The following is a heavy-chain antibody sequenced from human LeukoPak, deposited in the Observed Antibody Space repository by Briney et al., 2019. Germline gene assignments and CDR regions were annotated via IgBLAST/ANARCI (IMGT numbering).Heavy chain of an antibody. CDR1: EFTFSDYW. CDR3: ATVTRNSGRHPSLFDN. CDR2: IKEDGRES. Sequence: GGSLRLSCAASEFTFSDYWMSWVRQAPGKGLEWVANIKEDGRESYYVDSVRGRFTISRENAKNALCLRVNRLRAGDTAVNYCATVTRNSGRHPSLFDNWGQGTLVTVSS. D-gene: IGHD1-26*01. J-gene: IGHJ5*01. V-gene: IGHV3-7*01.